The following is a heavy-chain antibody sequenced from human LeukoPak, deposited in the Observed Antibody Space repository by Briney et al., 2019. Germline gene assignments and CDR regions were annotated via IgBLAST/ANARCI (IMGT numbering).Heavy chain of an antibody. V-gene: IGHV4-34*01. CDR3: ARPVAGRDY. Sequence: SETLSLTCAVYGGSFSGYYWSWIRQPPGKGLEWIGEINHSGSTNYNPSLKSRVTISVDTSKNQFSLKLSSVTAADTAVYYCARPVAGRDYWGQGTLVTVSS. CDR1: GGSFSGYY. D-gene: IGHD6-19*01. J-gene: IGHJ4*02. CDR2: INHSGST.